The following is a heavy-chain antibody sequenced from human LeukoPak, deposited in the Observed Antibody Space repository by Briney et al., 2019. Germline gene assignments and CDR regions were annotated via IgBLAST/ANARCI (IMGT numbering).Heavy chain of an antibody. J-gene: IGHJ4*02. V-gene: IGHV3-11*04. CDR1: GFTFSDYY. Sequence: GGSLRLSCAASGFTFSDYYMSWIRQAPGKGLEWVSYISSSGRNIYYAHSVKGRFTISRDNAKNSLYLQMNSLRAEDTAVYYCARDYDILTGRTIDHWGQGTLVTVSS. D-gene: IGHD3-9*01. CDR3: ARDYDILTGRTIDH. CDR2: ISSSGRNI.